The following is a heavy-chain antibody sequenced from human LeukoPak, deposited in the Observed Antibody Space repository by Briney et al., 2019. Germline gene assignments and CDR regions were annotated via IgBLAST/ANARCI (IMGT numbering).Heavy chain of an antibody. CDR2: ISDDSSFT. CDR1: GLVFGKYA. J-gene: IGHJ4*02. D-gene: IGHD3-22*01. Sequence: GGSLRLSCAASGLVFGKYAMAWVRQAPGKGLECVSIISDDSSFTYYLDSVKGRSTIFRDNSKNTLYLHMNSLRAGDTAVYYCAKVNYYESSDIGLFDYWGQGTLVTVSS. V-gene: IGHV3-23*01. CDR3: AKVNYYESSDIGLFDY.